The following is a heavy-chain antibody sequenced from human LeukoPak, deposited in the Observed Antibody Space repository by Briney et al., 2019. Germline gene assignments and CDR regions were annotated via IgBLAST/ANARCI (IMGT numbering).Heavy chain of an antibody. Sequence: QTLSLTCAISGDSVSSNSAAWNWIRQSPSRGLEWLGRTYYRSKWYNDYAISVKSRITINADTAINQFSLHLRSVTPEDTAVYYCARGIAGSYSSTWYEYFQPWGQGTLVTVSS. D-gene: IGHD6-13*01. CDR3: ARGIAGSYSSTWYEYFQP. CDR2: TYYRSKWYN. CDR1: GDSVSSNSAA. V-gene: IGHV6-1*01. J-gene: IGHJ1*01.